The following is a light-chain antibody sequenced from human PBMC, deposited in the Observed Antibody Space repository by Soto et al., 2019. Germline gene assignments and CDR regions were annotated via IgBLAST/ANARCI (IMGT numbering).Light chain of an antibody. CDR1: SSDVGGYIY. V-gene: IGLV2-14*01. Sequence: QSALTQPASVSGSPGQSITISCTGTSSDVGGYIYVSWYQQHPGKAPKLMIYEVSNRPSGVSNRFSGSKSANTASLTISGLHPEDEADYYCSSYTTSSPRVFGTGTKVTVL. CDR3: SSYTTSSPRV. CDR2: EVS. J-gene: IGLJ1*01.